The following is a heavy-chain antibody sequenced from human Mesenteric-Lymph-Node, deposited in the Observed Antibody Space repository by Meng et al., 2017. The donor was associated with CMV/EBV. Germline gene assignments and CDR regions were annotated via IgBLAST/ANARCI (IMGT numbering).Heavy chain of an antibody. J-gene: IGHJ4*02. D-gene: IGHD5-12*01. CDR1: GGSVSSGSYY. CDR2: IYYSGST. Sequence: CTVSGGSVSSGSYYWSWIRQPPGKGLECIGYIYYSGSTNYNPSLKSRVSISVDTSKNQFSLKLSSVTAADTAVYYCAREYSGYEFDYWGQGTLVTVSS. CDR3: AREYSGYEFDY. V-gene: IGHV4-61*01.